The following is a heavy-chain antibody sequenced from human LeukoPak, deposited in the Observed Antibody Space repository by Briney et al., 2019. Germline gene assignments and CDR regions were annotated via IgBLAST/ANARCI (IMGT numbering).Heavy chain of an antibody. CDR3: AKSSASDQLLSFDY. Sequence: GGSLRLSCEASGFIFSGYAMSWVRQAPGKGLEWVSAISGTGGTTYYADSVKGRFTISRDNSKNTLYLQMNSLRAEDTAVYYCAKSSASDQLLSFDYWGQGTLVTVSS. CDR2: ISGTGGTT. CDR1: GFIFSGYA. J-gene: IGHJ4*02. D-gene: IGHD2-2*01. V-gene: IGHV3-23*01.